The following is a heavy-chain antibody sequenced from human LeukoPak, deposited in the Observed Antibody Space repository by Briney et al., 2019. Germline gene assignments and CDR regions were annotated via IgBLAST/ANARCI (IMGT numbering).Heavy chain of an antibody. J-gene: IGHJ4*02. CDR3: AAGRGYCSSTSCYNGLDFDY. V-gene: IGHV3-73*01. Sequence: GGSLTLSCAASGFSFSVSAMHWVRQAPGKGLEWVGLIKGKPKKYTTAYGESVKGRFTMSKDDSKSTAYLQMNSLKTEDTAVYYCAAGRGYCSSTSCYNGLDFDYWGQGTLVTVSS. CDR1: GFSFSVSA. CDR2: IKGKPKKYTT. D-gene: IGHD2-2*02.